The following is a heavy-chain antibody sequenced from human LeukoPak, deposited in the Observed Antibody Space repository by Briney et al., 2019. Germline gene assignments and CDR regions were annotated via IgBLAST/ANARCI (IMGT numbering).Heavy chain of an antibody. J-gene: IGHJ3*02. V-gene: IGHV3-11*01. CDR1: GFTFSDYY. Sequence: GGSLRLSCAASGFTFSDYYMSWIRQAPGKGLEWVSYISSSGSTIYYADSVKGRFTISRDSAKNSLYLQMNSLRAEDTAVCYCARDLDARRYYGSGSYDAFDIWGQGTMVTVSS. D-gene: IGHD3-10*01. CDR2: ISSSGSTI. CDR3: ARDLDARRYYGSGSYDAFDI.